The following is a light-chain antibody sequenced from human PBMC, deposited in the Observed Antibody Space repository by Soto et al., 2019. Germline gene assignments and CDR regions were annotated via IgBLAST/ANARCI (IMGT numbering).Light chain of an antibody. CDR2: DAS. J-gene: IGKJ1*01. CDR1: QSVKSSY. Sequence: EIVLTQSPGALSLSLGERATLSCRASQSVKSSYLAWYRQKPSQTPRLLIYDASTRATGIPDRFSGSGSGTDFTLTISGLEPEDFAVYSCQQYASSPQTFGQGTKVEF. V-gene: IGKV3-20*01. CDR3: QQYASSPQT.